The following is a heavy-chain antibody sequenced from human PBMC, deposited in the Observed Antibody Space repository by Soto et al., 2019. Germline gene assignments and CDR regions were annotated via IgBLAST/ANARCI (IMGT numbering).Heavy chain of an antibody. D-gene: IGHD5-12*01. J-gene: IGHJ4*02. Sequence: SETLSLTCAVYGGSFSGYYWSWIRQPPGKGLEWIGEINHSGSTNYNPSLKSRVTISVDTSKNQFSLKLSSVTAADTAVYYCARGRSIRGYETFDYWGQGTLVTVSS. CDR1: GGSFSGYY. V-gene: IGHV4-34*01. CDR2: INHSGST. CDR3: ARGRSIRGYETFDY.